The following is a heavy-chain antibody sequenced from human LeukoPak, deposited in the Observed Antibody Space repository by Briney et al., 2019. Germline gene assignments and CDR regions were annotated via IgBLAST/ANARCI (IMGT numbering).Heavy chain of an antibody. J-gene: IGHJ3*02. D-gene: IGHD6-13*01. V-gene: IGHV4-59*08. Sequence: SETLSLTCTVSGGSISSYYWSWIRQPPGKGLEWIGYIYYSGSTNYNPSLKSRVTISVDTSKNQFSLKLSSVTAADTAVYYCASFSIAAAVRYAFDIWGQGTMVTVSS. CDR3: ASFSIAAAVRYAFDI. CDR1: GGSISSYY. CDR2: IYYSGST.